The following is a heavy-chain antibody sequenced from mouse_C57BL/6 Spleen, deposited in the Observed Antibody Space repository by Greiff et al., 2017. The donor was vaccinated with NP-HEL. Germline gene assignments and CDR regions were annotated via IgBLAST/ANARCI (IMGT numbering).Heavy chain of an antibody. CDR2: INPNNGGT. CDR1: GYTFTDYY. J-gene: IGHJ2*01. D-gene: IGHD1-1*01. V-gene: IGHV1-26*01. CDR3: ATSSY. Sequence: EVQLQPSGPELVKPGASVKISCKASGYTFTDYYMNWVKQSHGKSLEWIGDINPNNGGTSYNQKFKGKATLTVDKSSSTAYMELRSLTSEDSAVYYCATSSYWGQGTTLTVSS.